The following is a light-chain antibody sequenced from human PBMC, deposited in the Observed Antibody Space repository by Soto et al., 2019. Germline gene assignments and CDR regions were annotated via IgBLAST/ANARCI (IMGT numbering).Light chain of an antibody. Sequence: EIVMTQSPATLSVSPGERATLSCRASQSVSSNLAWYQQKPGQAPRLLIYGASTRATGIPARFSGSGSGTEFTLNISSLQSEDFAVYYCQQYNNWPHITFGQGTRLEI. J-gene: IGKJ5*01. V-gene: IGKV3D-15*01. CDR1: QSVSSN. CDR3: QQYNNWPHIT. CDR2: GAS.